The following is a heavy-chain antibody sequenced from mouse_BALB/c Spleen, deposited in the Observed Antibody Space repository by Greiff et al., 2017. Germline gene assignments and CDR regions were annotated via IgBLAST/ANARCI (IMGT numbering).Heavy chain of an antibody. CDR3: ARETGYYFDY. CDR1: GFTFSDYY. Sequence: EVQGVESGGGLVKPGGSLKLSCAASGFTFSDYYMYWVRQTPEKRLEWVATISDGGSYTYYPDSVKGRFTISRDNAKNNLYLQMSSLKSEDTAMYYCARETGYYFDYWGQGTTLTVSS. J-gene: IGHJ2*01. CDR2: ISDGGSYT. V-gene: IGHV5-4*02.